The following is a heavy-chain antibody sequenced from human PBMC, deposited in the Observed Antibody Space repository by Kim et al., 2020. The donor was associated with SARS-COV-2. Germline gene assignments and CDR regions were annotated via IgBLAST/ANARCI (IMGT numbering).Heavy chain of an antibody. CDR3: ARGYYYGPLRV. CDR1: GGSFSGYY. D-gene: IGHD3-10*01. J-gene: IGHJ6*02. Sequence: SETLSLTCAVYGGSFSGYYWSWIRQPPGKGLEWIGEINHSGSTNYNPSLKSRVTISVDTSKNQFSLKLSSVTAADTAVYYCARGYYYGPLRVWGQGTTVT. V-gene: IGHV4-34*01. CDR2: INHSGST.